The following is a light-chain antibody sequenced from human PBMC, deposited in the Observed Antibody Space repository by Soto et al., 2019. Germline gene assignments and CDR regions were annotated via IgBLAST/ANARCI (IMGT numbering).Light chain of an antibody. CDR2: DVS. V-gene: IGLV2-14*01. CDR3: SSYTSSSTLVV. Sequence: QSALAQPASVYGSPGRSITISCTRTSSDVGGYNYVSWYQQHPGKAPKLMIYDVSNRPSGVSNRFSGSKSGNTASLTISGLQAEDEADYYCSSYTSSSTLVVFGTGTKVTVL. CDR1: SSDVGGYNY. J-gene: IGLJ1*01.